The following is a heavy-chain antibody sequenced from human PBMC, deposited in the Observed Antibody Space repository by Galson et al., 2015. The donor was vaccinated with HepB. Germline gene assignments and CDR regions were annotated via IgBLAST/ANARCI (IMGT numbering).Heavy chain of an antibody. V-gene: IGHV6-1*01. CDR1: GDSVSSNSAA. CDR3: ARDSHPPFRSSGWYGSGAAGFDY. D-gene: IGHD6-19*01. Sequence: CAISGDSVSSNSAAWNWIRQSPSRGLEWLGRTYYRSKWYNDYAVSVKSRITINPDTSKNQFSLQLNSVTPEDTAVYYCARDSHPPFRSSGWYGSGAAGFDYWGQGTLVTVSS. J-gene: IGHJ4*02. CDR2: TYYRSKWYN.